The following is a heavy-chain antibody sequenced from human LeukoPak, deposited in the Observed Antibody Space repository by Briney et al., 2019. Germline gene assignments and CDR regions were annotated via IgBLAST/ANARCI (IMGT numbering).Heavy chain of an antibody. V-gene: IGHV3-23*01. J-gene: IGHJ5*02. CDR3: AKDPTKTYYYDSSGYT. CDR1: GFTFSSYA. Sequence: GGSLRLSCAASGFTFSSYAMSWVRQAPGKGLEWVSAISGSGGSTYYADSVRGRFTISRDNSKNTLYLQMNSLRAEDTAVYYCAKDPTKTYYYDSSGYTWGQGTLVTVSS. CDR2: ISGSGGST. D-gene: IGHD3-22*01.